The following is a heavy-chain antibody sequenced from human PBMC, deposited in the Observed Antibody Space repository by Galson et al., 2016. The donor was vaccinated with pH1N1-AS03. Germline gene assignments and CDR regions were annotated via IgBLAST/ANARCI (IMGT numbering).Heavy chain of an antibody. CDR2: ISFDGNNK. V-gene: IGHV3-30*04. J-gene: IGHJ6*01. CDR3: ATAPGGVNV. D-gene: IGHD3-10*01. CDR1: GFTFSTFA. Sequence: SLRLSCAASGFTFSTFAMYWVRQAPGKGLEWAALISFDGNNKFYADSLRGRFTISRENSKNTLYLDINSLTTEDTAMYYCATAPGGVNVWGQGTMVTVSS.